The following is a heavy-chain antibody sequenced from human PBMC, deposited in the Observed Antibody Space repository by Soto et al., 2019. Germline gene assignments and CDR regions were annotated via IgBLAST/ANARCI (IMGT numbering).Heavy chain of an antibody. CDR3: ARGYSGYPYYYYGMDV. D-gene: IGHD5-12*01. CDR1: GGTFSSYA. Sequence: QVQLVQSGAEVKKPGSSVKVSCKASGGTFSSYAISWVRQAPGQGLEWMGGIIPIFGTANYAQKFQGRVTITADKSTSTAYMELSSLRSEETAVYYCARGYSGYPYYYYGMDVWGQGTTVTVSS. V-gene: IGHV1-69*06. J-gene: IGHJ6*02. CDR2: IIPIFGTA.